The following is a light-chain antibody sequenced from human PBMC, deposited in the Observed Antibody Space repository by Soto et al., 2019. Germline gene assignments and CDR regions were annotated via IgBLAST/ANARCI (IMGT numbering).Light chain of an antibody. Sequence: EIVLTQSPGTLSLSPGERATLSCRASQSVSSNYLAWYQQKPGQAPRLLIYGASSRATGIPDRFSGSGSGTDFTLTISRLEPEDFAVYFCQQSDNSPLIFTFGPGTKVDFK. J-gene: IGKJ3*01. V-gene: IGKV3-20*01. CDR3: QQSDNSPLIFT. CDR2: GAS. CDR1: QSVSSNY.